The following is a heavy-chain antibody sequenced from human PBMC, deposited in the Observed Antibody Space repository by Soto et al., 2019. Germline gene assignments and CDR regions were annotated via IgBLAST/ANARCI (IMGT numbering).Heavy chain of an antibody. CDR1: GFTFSSFW. Sequence: EVQLVESGGGLVQPGGSLTLSCAASGFTFSSFWMTWVRQAPGKGLEWVANIKQDGSAKNYVDSVEGRFTVSRDNAKNSLYLQMTSLRVDDTAVYYCVRSQSAAYHAWGQGTMVIVSS. J-gene: IGHJ3*01. V-gene: IGHV3-7*01. CDR2: IKQDGSAK. D-gene: IGHD3-3*01. CDR3: VRSQSAAYHA.